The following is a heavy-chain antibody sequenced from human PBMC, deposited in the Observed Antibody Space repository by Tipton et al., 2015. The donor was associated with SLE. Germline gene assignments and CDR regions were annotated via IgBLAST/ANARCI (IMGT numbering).Heavy chain of an antibody. CDR1: GYTFSNSP. CDR2: INPNSGGT. J-gene: IGHJ4*02. V-gene: IGHV1-2*02. D-gene: IGHD6-19*01. CDR3: ARGQWLGLSLPFDY. Sequence: QLVQSGPEVKKPGASVKVSCKASGYTFSNSPMHWVRQAPGQGLEWMGWINPNSGGTNYAQKFQGRVTMTRDTSISTAYMELSRLRSDDTAVYYCARGQWLGLSLPFDYWGQGTLVTVSS.